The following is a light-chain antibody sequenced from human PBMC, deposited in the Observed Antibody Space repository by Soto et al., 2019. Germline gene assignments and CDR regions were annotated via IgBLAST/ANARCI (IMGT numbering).Light chain of an antibody. Sequence: DIQMTQSPSTLSAYIVASVTITLRASQDISPWLAWYQQKPGRAPKLLIYKASTLQSGVPSRFTGSGSGTEFTLTISSLQPDDFATYYCQQYNRFSPWAFGQGTKVDIK. J-gene: IGKJ1*01. V-gene: IGKV1-5*03. CDR1: QDISPW. CDR2: KAS. CDR3: QQYNRFSPWA.